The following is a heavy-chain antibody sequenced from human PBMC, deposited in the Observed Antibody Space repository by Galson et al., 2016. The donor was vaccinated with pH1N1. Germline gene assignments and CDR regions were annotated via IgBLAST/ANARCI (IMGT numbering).Heavy chain of an antibody. CDR1: GGSVSSYY. CDR3: AREHNFAVVGEGWYYCYGMDV. CDR2: IYTSGST. Sequence: ETLSLTCTVSGGSVSSYYWSWIRQPAGKGLEWIGHIYTSGSTNYNPSLKSRVTMSVDTSKNQFSLKLSSVTAAEAAVYYCAREHNFAVVGEGWYYCYGMDVWGQGTTVTVSS. V-gene: IGHV4-4*07. J-gene: IGHJ6*02. D-gene: IGHD2-2*01.